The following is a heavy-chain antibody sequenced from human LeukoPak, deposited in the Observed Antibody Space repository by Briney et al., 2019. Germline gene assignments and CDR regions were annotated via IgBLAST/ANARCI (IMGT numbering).Heavy chain of an antibody. Sequence: SETLTLTCTVSGGSISSYYWSWIRQPAGKGLEWIGRIYTSGSTNYNPSLKSRVTMSVDTSKNQFSLKLSSVTAADTAVYYCARVKSCSSTSCYTGYYYCYYMDVWGKGTTVTVSS. CDR1: GGSISSYY. V-gene: IGHV4-4*07. CDR2: IYTSGST. J-gene: IGHJ6*03. D-gene: IGHD2-2*02. CDR3: ARVKSCSSTSCYTGYYYCYYMDV.